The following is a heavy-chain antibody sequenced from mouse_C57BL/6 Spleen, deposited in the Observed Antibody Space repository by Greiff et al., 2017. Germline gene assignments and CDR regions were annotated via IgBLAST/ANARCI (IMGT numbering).Heavy chain of an antibody. J-gene: IGHJ3*01. CDR3: ARRYSNYVLFAY. Sequence: QVQLQQSGAELARPGASVKLSCKASGYTFTSYGISWVKQRTGQGLEWIGDIYPRSGNTYYNEKFKGKATLTADKSSSTEYMELRSLTSEDAAVYYCARRYSNYVLFAYWGQGTLVTVSA. V-gene: IGHV1-81*01. CDR1: GYTFTSYG. CDR2: IYPRSGNT. D-gene: IGHD2-5*01.